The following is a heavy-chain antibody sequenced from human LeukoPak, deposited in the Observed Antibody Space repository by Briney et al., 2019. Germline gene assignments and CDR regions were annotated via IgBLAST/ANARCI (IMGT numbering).Heavy chain of an antibody. V-gene: IGHV3-23*01. J-gene: IGHJ4*02. D-gene: IGHD2-2*01. CDR2: ISGSGGST. CDR3: AKNPAVYCTSTSCYLDY. CDR1: GFAFSSYA. Sequence: QTGGSLRLSCAASGFAFSSYAMTWVRQAPGKGLEWVSVISGSGGSTYYADSVKGRFTISRDNSKNTLYLQMSSLRAEDTAEYYCAKNPAVYCTSTSCYLDYWGQGTLVTVSS.